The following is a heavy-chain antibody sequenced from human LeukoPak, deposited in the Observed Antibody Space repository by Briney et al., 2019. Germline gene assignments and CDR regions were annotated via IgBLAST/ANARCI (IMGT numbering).Heavy chain of an antibody. CDR3: ARDLSGGHYY. V-gene: IGHV3-74*01. CDR1: GFTFSHHW. Sequence: GGSLTLSCVGCGFTFSHHWIHWVRQVPGKGRVWVSRINEHGTITDYADSVRGRLTISRDNAKNTLYLQMNSLRVDDTAVYYCARDLSGGHYYWGQGTLVTVST. J-gene: IGHJ4*02. D-gene: IGHD2-21*02. CDR2: INEHGTIT.